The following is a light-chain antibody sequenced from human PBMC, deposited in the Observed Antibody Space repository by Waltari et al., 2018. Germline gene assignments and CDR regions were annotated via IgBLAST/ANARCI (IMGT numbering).Light chain of an antibody. Sequence: QSALTQPASVSGSPGQSITISCTGTSSAVGGYNYLSWYQQHPGKAPKLMIYDVSNRPSGVSDRFSGSKSGDTASLTISGLQAEDEADYYCNSYTSSSTWVFGGGTKLTVL. J-gene: IGLJ3*02. CDR1: SSAVGGYNY. CDR2: DVS. CDR3: NSYTSSSTWV. V-gene: IGLV2-14*03.